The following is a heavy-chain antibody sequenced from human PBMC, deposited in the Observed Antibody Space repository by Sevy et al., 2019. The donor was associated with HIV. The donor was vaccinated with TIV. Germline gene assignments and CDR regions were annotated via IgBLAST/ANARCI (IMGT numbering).Heavy chain of an antibody. Sequence: GGSLRLSCAASGFTFSSYWMSWVRQAPGKGLEWVANIKQDGSEKYYVDCVKGRFTISRENAKNSLYLQMNSLRAEDTAVYYWAREGSSSWGFDYWGQGTLVTVSS. CDR2: IKQDGSEK. CDR3: AREGSSSWGFDY. D-gene: IGHD6-13*01. V-gene: IGHV3-7*01. CDR1: GFTFSSYW. J-gene: IGHJ4*02.